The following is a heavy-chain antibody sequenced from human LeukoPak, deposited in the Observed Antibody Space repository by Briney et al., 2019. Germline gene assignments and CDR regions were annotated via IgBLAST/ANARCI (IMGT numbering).Heavy chain of an antibody. CDR2: FHNSGTS. CDR1: DDSKSDYY. Sequence: SETLSLTCTVSDDSKSDYYRGWIRQRPGKGLEWIGYFHNSGTSTYNPSLKSRVTMSVDTSKNQFSLKLSSVTAADTAVYYCARERTLGYCSGGSCYSGGLDAFDIWGQGTMVTVFS. CDR3: ARERTLGYCSGGSCYSGGLDAFDI. J-gene: IGHJ3*02. V-gene: IGHV4-59*01. D-gene: IGHD2-15*01.